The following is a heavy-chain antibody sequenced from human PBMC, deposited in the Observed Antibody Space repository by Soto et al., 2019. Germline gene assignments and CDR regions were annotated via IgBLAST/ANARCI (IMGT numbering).Heavy chain of an antibody. J-gene: IGHJ6*02. CDR2: VHPSGST. CDR1: SACLGDHY. V-gene: IGHV4-34*01. D-gene: IGHD5-18*01. Sequence: ETLSLTCAVFSACLGDHYWSWIRQSPDKGLELIGEVHPSGSTDYNPSLKSRLTLSLDTSKNQFSLKVASVTAAETAVYFCARGKPSGYRFGPRNFFYYGLDVWGPGTTVTVSS. CDR3: ARGKPSGYRFGPRNFFYYGLDV.